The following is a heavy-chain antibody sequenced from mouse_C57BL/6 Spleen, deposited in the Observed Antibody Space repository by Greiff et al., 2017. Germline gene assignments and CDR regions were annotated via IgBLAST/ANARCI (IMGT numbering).Heavy chain of an antibody. CDR3: GRDGKYDYAMEY. CDR1: GYTFTSYD. D-gene: IGHD2-1*01. V-gene: IGHV1-85*01. J-gene: IGHJ4*01. Sequence: VQLQQSGPELVKPGASVKLSCKASGYTFTSYDINWVKQRPGQGLEWIGWIYPTDGSTKYNEQFKGKATLTVDTSSSAAYMELHSLTSEDSAVYFCGRDGKYDYAMEYWGQGITVTVSS. CDR2: IYPTDGST.